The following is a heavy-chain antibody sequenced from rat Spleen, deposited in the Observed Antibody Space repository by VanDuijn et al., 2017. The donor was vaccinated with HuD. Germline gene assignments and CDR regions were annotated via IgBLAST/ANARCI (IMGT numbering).Heavy chain of an antibody. CDR3: ARGGFFRY. V-gene: IGHV5-31*01. D-gene: IGHD1-6*01. CDR1: GFTFNNYW. Sequence: EVQLVESGGGLVQPGSPLKLSCAASGFTFNNYWMTWIRQVPGKGLEWVASITNASGRTYYPDSVKGRFTVSRDTAQNILYLQMNSLRSEETATYYCARGGFFRYWGQGVMVTVSS. CDR2: ITNASGRT. J-gene: IGHJ2*01.